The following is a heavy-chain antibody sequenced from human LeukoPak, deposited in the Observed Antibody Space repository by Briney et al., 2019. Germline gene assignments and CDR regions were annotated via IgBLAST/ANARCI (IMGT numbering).Heavy chain of an antibody. Sequence: GGSLRLTCAASGFDVSSNSMSWVRQAPGKGLEWVSVIFSGGSTNYANSMRGRFTISRDNSKNTLYLQMNSLRGEDTAVYYCAAWRGSNWFDYWGQGTQVTVSS. CDR2: IFSGGST. J-gene: IGHJ4*02. D-gene: IGHD6-13*01. CDR3: AAWRGSNWFDY. V-gene: IGHV3-53*01. CDR1: GFDVSSNS.